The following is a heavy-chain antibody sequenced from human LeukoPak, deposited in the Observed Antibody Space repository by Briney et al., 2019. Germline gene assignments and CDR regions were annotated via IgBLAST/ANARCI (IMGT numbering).Heavy chain of an antibody. Sequence: SETLSLTCTVSGGSISSSSYYWGWVRQPPGKGLEWIGSIYYSGSTYYNPSLKSRVTISVDTSKNQFSLKLSSVTAADTAVYYCASGYGDYPPSAYYFDYWGQGTLVTVSS. CDR1: GGSISSSSYY. D-gene: IGHD4-17*01. CDR2: IYYSGST. V-gene: IGHV4-39*01. J-gene: IGHJ4*02. CDR3: ASGYGDYPPSAYYFDY.